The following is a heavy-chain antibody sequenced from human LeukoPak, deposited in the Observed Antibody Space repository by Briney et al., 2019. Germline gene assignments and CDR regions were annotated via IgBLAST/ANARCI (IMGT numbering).Heavy chain of an antibody. D-gene: IGHD3-16*01. J-gene: IGHJ5*02. CDR3: ARAYDYVMSWFDP. V-gene: IGHV3-21*01. Sequence: PGGSLRLSCAASGFTFSSYSMNWVRQAPGKGLEWVSSISSSSSYIYYADSVKGRFTISRDNAKNSLYLQMNSLRAEDTAVYYCARAYDYVMSWFDPWGQGTLVTVSS. CDR1: GFTFSSYS. CDR2: ISSSSSYI.